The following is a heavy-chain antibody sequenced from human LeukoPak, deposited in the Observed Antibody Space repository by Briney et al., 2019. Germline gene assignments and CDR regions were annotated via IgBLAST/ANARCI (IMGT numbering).Heavy chain of an antibody. J-gene: IGHJ4*02. CDR3: VRGDVDIVMVPFDY. Sequence: ASVKVSCKASGYSFTSYDINWVRQATGQGLEWMGWMNPKSGNRGYAQKFQGRVTMARNTSISTAYMELRSLRSEDTAVYYCVRGDVDIVMVPFDYWGQGTPVTVS. CDR1: GYSFTSYD. D-gene: IGHD2-2*03. CDR2: MNPKSGNR. V-gene: IGHV1-8*01.